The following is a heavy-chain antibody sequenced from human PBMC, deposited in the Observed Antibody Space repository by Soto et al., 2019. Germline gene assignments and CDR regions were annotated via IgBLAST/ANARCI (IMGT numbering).Heavy chain of an antibody. V-gene: IGHV4-4*02. CDR3: AREPLLYDGSCSAYYYYGMDV. CDR2: LSHSGST. J-gene: IGHJ6*02. Sequence: QVQMQESGPGLVKPSGTLSLTCAVSGGSISSSNWWSWVRQPPGKGLEWIGELSHSGSTNYNPSLKSRVTRSVDKSKNQFSLKLSSVTAADTAVYYCAREPLLYDGSCSAYYYYGMDVCGQGTTVTVSS. D-gene: IGHD3-10*01. CDR1: GGSISSSNW.